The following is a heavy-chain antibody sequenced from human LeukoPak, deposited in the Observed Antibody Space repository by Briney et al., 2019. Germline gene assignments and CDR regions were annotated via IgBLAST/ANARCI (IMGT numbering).Heavy chain of an antibody. D-gene: IGHD2-2*01. V-gene: IGHV1-58*02. CDR3: ARGSTRYYMDV. CDR1: GFTFTSSD. CDR2: IVVGSGNT. J-gene: IGHJ6*03. Sequence: SVKVSCKASGFTFTSSDMQWVRQARGQRLEWIGWIVVGSGNTNYAQKFQERVTITRDMSTSTAYMELSSLRSEDTAVYYCARGSTRYYMDVWGKGTTVTVS.